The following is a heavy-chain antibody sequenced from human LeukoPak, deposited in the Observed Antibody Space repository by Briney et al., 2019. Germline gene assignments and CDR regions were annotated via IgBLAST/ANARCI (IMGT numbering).Heavy chain of an antibody. J-gene: IGHJ4*02. CDR3: ASLYYDILTGYPAGFDY. D-gene: IGHD3-9*01. V-gene: IGHV3-7*03. CDR2: IKQDGSQK. CDR1: GFTFSSDW. Sequence: GGSLRLSCAASGFTFSSDWMSWVRQAPGKGLEWVANIKQDGSQKYYVDSVKGRFTISRDNDKNSLYLQMNGLRAEDTAVYYCASLYYDILTGYPAGFDYWGQGTLVTVSS.